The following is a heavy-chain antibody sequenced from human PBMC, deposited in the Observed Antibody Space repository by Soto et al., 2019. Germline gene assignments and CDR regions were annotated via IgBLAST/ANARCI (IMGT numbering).Heavy chain of an antibody. CDR2: IKQDGIEK. J-gene: IGHJ6*02. D-gene: IGHD3-10*01. CDR1: GFTFSDYW. Sequence: VGSLRLSCVGSGFTFSDYWMTWVRQAPGKGLEWVANIKQDGIEKYSLDSVEGRFIISRDNAENSVYLQMNSLRVEDSAVYYCARGRGLALKYYPHGVDVWGQGTTVTVSS. V-gene: IGHV3-7*01. CDR3: ARGRGLALKYYPHGVDV.